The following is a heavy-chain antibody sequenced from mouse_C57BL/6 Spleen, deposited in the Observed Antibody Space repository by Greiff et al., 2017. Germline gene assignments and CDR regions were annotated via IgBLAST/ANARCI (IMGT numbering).Heavy chain of an antibody. Sequence: QVHVKQPGAELVKPGASVKLSCKASGYTFTSYWMHWVKQRPGRGLEWIGRIDPNSGGTKYNEKFKSKATLTVDKPSSTAYMQLSSLTSEDSAVYYCAAYYSNRYWYFDVWGTGTTVTVSS. J-gene: IGHJ1*03. CDR2: IDPNSGGT. D-gene: IGHD2-5*01. CDR3: AAYYSNRYWYFDV. CDR1: GYTFTSYW. V-gene: IGHV1-72*01.